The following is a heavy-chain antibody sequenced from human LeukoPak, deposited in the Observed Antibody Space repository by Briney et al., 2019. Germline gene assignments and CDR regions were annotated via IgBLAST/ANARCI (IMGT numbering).Heavy chain of an antibody. CDR3: ARGMLPTIVGAYYFDY. Sequence: LSGGSLRLSCAASGFTFSSYGMHWVRQAPGKGLEWVAVIWYDGSNKYYADSVKGRFTISRDNSKNTLYLQMNSLRAEGTAVYYCARGMLPTIVGAYYFDYWGQATLVTVSS. J-gene: IGHJ4*02. D-gene: IGHD1-26*01. CDR1: GFTFSSYG. V-gene: IGHV3-33*01. CDR2: IWYDGSNK.